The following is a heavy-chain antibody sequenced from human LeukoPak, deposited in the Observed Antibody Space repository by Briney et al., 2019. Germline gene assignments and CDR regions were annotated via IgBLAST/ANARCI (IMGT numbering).Heavy chain of an antibody. D-gene: IGHD6-19*01. V-gene: IGHV3-21*01. J-gene: IGHJ5*02. Sequence: PGGSLRLSCAASGFTFSSYCIHWVRQAPGKGLEWVSSISSSSSYIYYADSVKGRFTISRDNAKNSLYLQMNSLRAEDTAVYYCARAGYSSYGFDPWGQGTLVTVSS. CDR2: ISSSSSYI. CDR3: ARAGYSSYGFDP. CDR1: GFTFSSYC.